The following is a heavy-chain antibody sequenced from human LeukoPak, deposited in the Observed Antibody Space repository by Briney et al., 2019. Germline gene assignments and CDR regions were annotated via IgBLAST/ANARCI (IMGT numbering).Heavy chain of an antibody. CDR3: ARVKAARRGPFDY. D-gene: IGHD6-6*01. CDR2: ISYDGSNK. V-gene: IGHV3-30-3*01. Sequence: GGSLRLSCAASGFTFSSYAMHWVRQAPGKGLEWVAVISYDGSNKYYADSVKGRFTTSRDNSKNTLYLQMNSLRAEDTAVYYCARVKAARRGPFDYWGQGTLVTVSS. CDR1: GFTFSSYA. J-gene: IGHJ4*02.